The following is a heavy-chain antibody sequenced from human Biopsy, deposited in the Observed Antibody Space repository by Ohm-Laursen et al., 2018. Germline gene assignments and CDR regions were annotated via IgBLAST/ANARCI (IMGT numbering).Heavy chain of an antibody. J-gene: IGHJ6*03. CDR1: GFTFSGYG. CDR2: IWYDGTDK. CDR3: ARDRYYGSENYFSHYNTDV. Sequence: SLRLSCAASGFTFSGYGMHWVRQAPGKGLEWVAVIWYDGTDKFYADSVKGRFTISRDNSKNTLYLHMNSLRAADTAVYYCARDRYYGSENYFSHYNTDVWGQGTTVTVSS. V-gene: IGHV3-33*01. D-gene: IGHD3-10*01.